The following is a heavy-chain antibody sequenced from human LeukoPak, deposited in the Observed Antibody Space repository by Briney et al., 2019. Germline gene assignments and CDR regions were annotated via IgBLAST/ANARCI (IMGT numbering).Heavy chain of an antibody. Sequence: EGTLRLFCAASGFAFSGFTMKWGGQAAGRGLECVSALNSVSSYIYYADSVRGRFTISRDNAQNSLYLQMNSLRAEDTAVYYCVREVRVEGATSRGAFDYWGQGTLVTASS. CDR2: LNSVSSYI. D-gene: IGHD1-26*01. CDR1: GFAFSGFT. J-gene: IGHJ4*02. V-gene: IGHV3-21*01. CDR3: VREVRVEGATSRGAFDY.